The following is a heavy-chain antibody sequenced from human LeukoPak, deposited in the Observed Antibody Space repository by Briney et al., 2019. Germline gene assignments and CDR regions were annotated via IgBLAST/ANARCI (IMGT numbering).Heavy chain of an antibody. CDR1: GYSFTSYW. J-gene: IGHJ6*03. D-gene: IGHD3-16*01. V-gene: IGHV5-51*01. CDR3: ARHIIGGGKNYYYYYMDV. CDR2: IYSGDSDT. Sequence: PGESLKISCKGSGYSFTSYWIGWVRQMPGKGLEWMGIIYSGDSDTRYSPSFQGQVTISADKSISTAYLQWGSLKASDTAMYYCARHIIGGGKNYYYYYMDVWGKGTTVTVSS.